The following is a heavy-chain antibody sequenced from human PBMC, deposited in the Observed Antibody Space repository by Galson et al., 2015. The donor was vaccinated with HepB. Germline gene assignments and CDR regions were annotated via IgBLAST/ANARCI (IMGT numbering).Heavy chain of an antibody. CDR2: ISYDGSNK. CDR3: AREWALEDYGDYSFDY. D-gene: IGHD4-17*01. CDR1: GFTFSSYA. V-gene: IGHV3-30*04. Sequence: SLRLSCAASGFTFSSYAMHWVRQAPGKGLEWVAVISYDGSNKYYADSVKGRFTISRDNSKNTLYLQMNSLRAEDTAVYYCAREWALEDYGDYSFDYWGQGTLVTVSS. J-gene: IGHJ4*02.